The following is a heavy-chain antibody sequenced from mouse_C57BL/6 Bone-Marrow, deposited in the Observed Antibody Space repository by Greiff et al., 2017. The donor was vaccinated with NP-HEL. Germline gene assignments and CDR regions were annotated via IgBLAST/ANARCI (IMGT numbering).Heavy chain of an antibody. J-gene: IGHJ4*01. Sequence: DVKLVESGGGLVQPGGSLSLSCAASGFTFTDYYMSWVRQPPGKALEWVGFIRNKANGYTIEYSASVKGRFTISRVNSQSILYLQMNALRAEDSATYYCARSIYYDYADDPFYGMDYWGQGTSVTVSS. D-gene: IGHD2-4*01. CDR3: ARSIYYDYADDPFYGMDY. CDR1: GFTFTDYY. V-gene: IGHV7-3*01. CDR2: IRNKANGYTI.